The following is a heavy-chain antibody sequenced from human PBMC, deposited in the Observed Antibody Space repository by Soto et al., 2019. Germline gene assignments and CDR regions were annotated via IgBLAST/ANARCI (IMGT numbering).Heavy chain of an antibody. J-gene: IGHJ6*02. Sequence: PSETLSLTCTVSGGSISSGDYYWSWIRQPPGKGLEWIGYIYYSGSTYYNPSLRSRVTISVDTSKNQFSLKLSSVTAADTAVYYCARVAGYSYGADYYGMDVWGQGTTVTVSS. V-gene: IGHV4-30-4*01. CDR3: ARVAGYSYGADYYGMDV. CDR2: IYYSGST. D-gene: IGHD5-18*01. CDR1: GGSISSGDYY.